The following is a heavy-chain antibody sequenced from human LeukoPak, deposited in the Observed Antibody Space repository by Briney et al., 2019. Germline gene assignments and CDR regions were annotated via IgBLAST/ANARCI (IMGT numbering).Heavy chain of an antibody. CDR2: ISESGDKT. J-gene: IGHJ4*02. D-gene: IGHD1-26*01. Sequence: GGSLRLSCPASGFTFTNFAMSWVRQAPGKGLEWVSSISESGDKTDYADSVRGRFTISRDNSQNTLYLQMNSLRVEDTALYYCAKQWVDCWGQGTLVTVSS. V-gene: IGHV3-23*01. CDR1: GFTFTNFA. CDR3: AKQWVDC.